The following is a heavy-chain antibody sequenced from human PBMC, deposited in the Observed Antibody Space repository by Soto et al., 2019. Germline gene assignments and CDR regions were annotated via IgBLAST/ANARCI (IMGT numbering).Heavy chain of an antibody. CDR2: IRTKANSYAT. V-gene: IGHV3-73*02. CDR3: SRDSSVMEGATPD. Sequence: EVQLVESGGGLVQPGGSLKLSCASSGFPFSGSAIHWVRQGFGKGMEWVGRIRTKANSYATSYGASVKGRFTISRDDSKNTAYLQMNSLKTEDTALYYCSRDSSVMEGATPDWGQGTLVTVSS. J-gene: IGHJ4*02. D-gene: IGHD1-26*01. CDR1: GFPFSGSA.